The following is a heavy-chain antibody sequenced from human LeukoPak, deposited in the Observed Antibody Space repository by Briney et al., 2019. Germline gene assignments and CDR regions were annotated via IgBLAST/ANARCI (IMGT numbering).Heavy chain of an antibody. CDR1: GFTFSSYA. Sequence: PGGSLRLSCAASGFTFSSYAMSWVHQAPGKGLEWVSAISGSGGSTYYADSVKGRFTISRDNSKNTLYLKMNSLRAEDTAVYYCAKSICSSGWYCSIDYWGQGTLVAVSS. CDR2: ISGSGGST. CDR3: AKSICSSGWYCSIDY. J-gene: IGHJ4*02. D-gene: IGHD6-19*01. V-gene: IGHV3-23*01.